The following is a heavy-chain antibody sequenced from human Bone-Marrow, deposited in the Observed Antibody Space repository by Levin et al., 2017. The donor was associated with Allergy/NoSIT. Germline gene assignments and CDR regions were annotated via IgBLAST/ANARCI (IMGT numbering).Heavy chain of an antibody. CDR3: ARKKVVIVTTAAYDY. J-gene: IGHJ4*02. Sequence: ASVKVSCAASGFTFSSSAMTWVRQTPGKGLEWVSSISASGGSTYYADSVKGRFTISRDNSKNTLNLQMNSLRAEDTAVYYCARKKVVIVTTAAYDYWGQGTLVTVSS. D-gene: IGHD2/OR15-2a*01. CDR2: ISASGGST. V-gene: IGHV3-23*01. CDR1: GFTFSSSA.